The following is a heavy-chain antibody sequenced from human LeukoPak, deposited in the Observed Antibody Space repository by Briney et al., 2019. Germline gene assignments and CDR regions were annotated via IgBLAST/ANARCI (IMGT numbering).Heavy chain of an antibody. CDR1: GFTFSSYS. V-gene: IGHV3-21*01. J-gene: IGHJ6*02. CDR2: ISSSSSYI. CDR3: ARDRGREALWLLGEGYGMDV. Sequence: PGGSLRLSCAASGFTFSSYSMNWVRQAPEKGVEWVSSISSSSSYIYYADSVKGRFTISRDNAKNSLYLQMNSLRAEDTAVYYCARDRGREALWLLGEGYGMDVWGQGTTVTVSS. D-gene: IGHD5-18*01.